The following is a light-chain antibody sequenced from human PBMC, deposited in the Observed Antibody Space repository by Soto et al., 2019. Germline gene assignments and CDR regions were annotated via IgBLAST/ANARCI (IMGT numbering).Light chain of an antibody. CDR1: PSVSSSY. J-gene: IGKJ1*01. V-gene: IGKV3-20*01. Sequence: EFVWTQSPGTLSLSPGARATLSCRASPSVSSSYLAWYQQKPGQAPRLIIYGASSRATGIPDRFSGSGSGTDFTLTISSLEPEEFAVYYCQQYGSSPRTVGQGTKVDNK. CDR2: GAS. CDR3: QQYGSSPRT.